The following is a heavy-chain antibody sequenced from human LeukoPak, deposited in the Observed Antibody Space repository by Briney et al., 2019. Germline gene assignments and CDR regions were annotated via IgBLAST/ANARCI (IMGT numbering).Heavy chain of an antibody. D-gene: IGHD6-19*01. V-gene: IGHV4-59*08. CDR2: IYYSGST. Sequence: SETLTLTGTVSGGSNSSYYRSWIRQPPGKGLEWIGYIYYSGSTNYNPSPKSRVTISVDTSKNQFSLKLSSVTAADTAVYYCARLWSSGWSPFDYWGQGTLVTVSS. J-gene: IGHJ4*02. CDR3: ARLWSSGWSPFDY. CDR1: GGSNSSYY.